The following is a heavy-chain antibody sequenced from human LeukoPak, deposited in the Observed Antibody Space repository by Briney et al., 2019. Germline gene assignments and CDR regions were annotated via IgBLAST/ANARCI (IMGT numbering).Heavy chain of an antibody. CDR1: AFTFSSYW. D-gene: IGHD6-19*01. V-gene: IGHV3-74*01. Sequence: GGSLRLSCAASAFTFSSYWMHWVRQAPGKGLVWVSHINSGGSSTSYADSVKGRFTISRDNAKNTLYLQMNSLRAEDTAVYYCARDRYSSAWYEEWGQGTLVTVSS. CDR2: INSGGSST. J-gene: IGHJ4*02. CDR3: ARDRYSSAWYEE.